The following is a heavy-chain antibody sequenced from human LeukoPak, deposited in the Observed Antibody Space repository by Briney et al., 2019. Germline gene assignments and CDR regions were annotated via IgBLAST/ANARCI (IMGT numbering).Heavy chain of an antibody. CDR2: ISYDGSNK. CDR1: GFTFSNYG. V-gene: IGHV3-30*03. CDR3: ARSLFSSSQHFDY. J-gene: IGHJ4*02. D-gene: IGHD6-13*01. Sequence: GGSLRLSCAASGFTFSNYGMHWARQAPGRGLEWVAVISYDGSNKNYADSVKGRFTISRDDSKNTLYVQMNSMRADDTAVYYCARSLFSSSQHFDYRGQGTLVTVSS.